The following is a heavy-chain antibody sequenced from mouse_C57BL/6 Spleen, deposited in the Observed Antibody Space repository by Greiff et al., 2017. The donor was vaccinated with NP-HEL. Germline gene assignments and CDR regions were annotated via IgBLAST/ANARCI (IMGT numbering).Heavy chain of an antibody. D-gene: IGHD3-2*02. Sequence: DVMLVESGGDLVKPGGSLKLSCAASGFTFSSYGMSWVRQTPDKRLEWVATISSGGSYTYYPDSVKGRFTISRDNAKNTLYLQMSSLKSEDTAMYYCARQGARQLRPFDYWGQGTTLTVSS. CDR3: ARQGARQLRPFDY. CDR2: ISSGGSYT. V-gene: IGHV5-6*02. J-gene: IGHJ2*01. CDR1: GFTFSSYG.